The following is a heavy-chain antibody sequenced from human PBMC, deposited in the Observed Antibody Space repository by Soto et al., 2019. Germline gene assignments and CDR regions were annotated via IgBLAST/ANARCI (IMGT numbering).Heavy chain of an antibody. V-gene: IGHV1-18*01. CDR3: ARGRYGDY. CDR1: GYAFTTYG. J-gene: IGHJ4*02. D-gene: IGHD1-1*01. CDR2: ISAHIGNT. Sequence: QVHLVQSGAEEKKTGPPVKVSCKGSGYAFTTYGITWVRQAPGQGLEWMGWISAHIGNTNYAEKLQGRVTVTRATSTSPAYMEQRSRRSDDTAVYYCARGRYGDYWGQGALVTVSS.